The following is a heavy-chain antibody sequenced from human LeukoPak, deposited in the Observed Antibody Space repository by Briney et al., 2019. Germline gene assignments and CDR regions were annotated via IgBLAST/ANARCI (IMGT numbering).Heavy chain of an antibody. D-gene: IGHD3-9*01. CDR1: GYSFTSYW. Sequence: GEALKISFKGSGYSFTSYWISWGRPMPGKGGGWRGRIDSRDSYTNYSPSFQGHVTISADKSISTAYLQWSSLKASDTALYYCARHVSDILTGHAFDIWGQGTMVTVSS. CDR3: ARHVSDILTGHAFDI. CDR2: IDSRDSYT. V-gene: IGHV5-10-1*01. J-gene: IGHJ3*02.